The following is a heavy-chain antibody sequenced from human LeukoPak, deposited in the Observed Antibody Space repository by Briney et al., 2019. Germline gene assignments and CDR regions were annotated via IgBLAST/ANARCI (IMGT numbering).Heavy chain of an antibody. CDR1: GGSISSSNW. V-gene: IGHV4-4*02. CDR3: ARRVGSGWYKAYDY. Sequence: PSGTLSLTCAVSGGSISSSNWWSWVRQPPGKGLEWIGEIYHSGSTNYNPSLKSRVTISVDRSKNQFSLKLSSVTAADTAVYYCARRVGSGWYKAYDYWGQGTLVTVSS. D-gene: IGHD6-19*01. J-gene: IGHJ4*02. CDR2: IYHSGST.